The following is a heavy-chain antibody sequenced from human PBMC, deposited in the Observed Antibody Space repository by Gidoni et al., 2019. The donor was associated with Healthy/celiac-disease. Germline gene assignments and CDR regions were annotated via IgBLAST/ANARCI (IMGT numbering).Heavy chain of an antibody. J-gene: IGHJ4*02. V-gene: IGHV3-33*01. CDR3: ARDAPDIVVVVAATSFGFDY. Sequence: QVQLVESGGGVVQPGRSLRLSCAASGFTFSSYGMHWVRQAPGKGLEGVAVIWYDGSNKYYADSVKGRFTISRDNSKNTLYLQMNSLRAEDTAVYYCARDAPDIVVVVAATSFGFDYWGQGTLVTVSS. CDR2: IWYDGSNK. CDR1: GFTFSSYG. D-gene: IGHD2-15*01.